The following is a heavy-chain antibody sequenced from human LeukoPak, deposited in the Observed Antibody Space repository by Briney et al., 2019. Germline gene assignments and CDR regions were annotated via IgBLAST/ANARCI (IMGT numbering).Heavy chain of an antibody. V-gene: IGHV4-39*01. CDR3: ARQGGKRGLDI. J-gene: IGHJ3*02. D-gene: IGHD4-23*01. CDR1: GGSISSSSYY. Sequence: SETLSLTCTVSGGSISSSSYYWGWIRQPPGKGREWMGSMYYSGRTDYNPSLKSRVTISVDTSQNQFFLKLSSVTAADTAVYYCARQGGKRGLDIWGQGTMVTVSS. CDR2: MYYSGRT.